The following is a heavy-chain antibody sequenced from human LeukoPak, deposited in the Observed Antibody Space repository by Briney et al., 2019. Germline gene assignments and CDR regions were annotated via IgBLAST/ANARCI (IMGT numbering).Heavy chain of an antibody. CDR2: ISGYNGNT. V-gene: IGHV1-18*01. J-gene: IGHJ5*02. CDR3: AKDYGPKQLVFFDP. CDR1: GYTFSNYN. Sequence: ASVKVSCKAYGYTFSNYNINWVRQAPGQGLEWMGWISGYNGNTNYAQKFQGRVTMTTDTSTGTAYMELRRLRSDDTAVYYCAKDYGPKQLVFFDPWGQGTLVTVSS. D-gene: IGHD6-13*01.